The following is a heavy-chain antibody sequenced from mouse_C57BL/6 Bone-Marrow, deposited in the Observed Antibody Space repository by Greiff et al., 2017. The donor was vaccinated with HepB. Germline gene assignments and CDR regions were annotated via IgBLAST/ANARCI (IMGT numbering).Heavy chain of an antibody. D-gene: IGHD2-3*01. Sequence: VQLQQSGAELVRPGTSVKVSCTASGYAFTNYLIEWVKQRPGQGLEWIGVINPGSGGTNYNEKFKGKATLTADKSSSTAYMQLSSLTSEDSAVYFCAREGWLLLDYWGQGTTRTVSS. J-gene: IGHJ2*01. CDR2: INPGSGGT. CDR1: GYAFTNYL. V-gene: IGHV1-54*01. CDR3: AREGWLLLDY.